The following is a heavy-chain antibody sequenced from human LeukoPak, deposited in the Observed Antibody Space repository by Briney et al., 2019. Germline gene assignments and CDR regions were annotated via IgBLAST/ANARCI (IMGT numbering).Heavy chain of an antibody. CDR3: ANTVYNWNDDSEAFDI. D-gene: IGHD1-1*01. V-gene: IGHV7-4-1*02. CDR2: INTNTGNP. CDR1: GYTFTSYD. J-gene: IGHJ3*02. Sequence: VASVKVSCKASGYTFTSYDINWVRQAPGQGLEWMGWINTNTGNPTYAQGFTGRFVFSLDTSVSTAYLQISGLKAEDTAVYYCANTVYNWNDDSEAFDIWGQGTLVTVSS.